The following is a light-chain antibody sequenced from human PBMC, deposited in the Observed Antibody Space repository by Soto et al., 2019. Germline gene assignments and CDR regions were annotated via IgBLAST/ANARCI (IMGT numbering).Light chain of an antibody. CDR2: YAS. J-gene: IGKJ4*01. CDR1: QSVSSY. Sequence: EIVLTQSPATLSLSPGERATLSCRASQSVSSYLAWYQQKPGQAPRLLIYYASTRTTAIPARFSGSGSGTDLSLTISGLEPKDLAVYSCQQSSNFLSSGKGTKLEI. CDR3: QQSSNFLS. V-gene: IGKV3-11*01.